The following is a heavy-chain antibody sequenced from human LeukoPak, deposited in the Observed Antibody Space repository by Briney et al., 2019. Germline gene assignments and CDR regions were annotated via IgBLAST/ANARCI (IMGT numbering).Heavy chain of an antibody. Sequence: GESLKISCKGSGYRFINYWIGWVRQMPWKGLEWMGIIYPGDSDTRYSPSFQGQVTISADKSISTAYLQWSSLKASDTAIYYCARSIGGTYFDYWGQGALVTVSS. CDR3: ARSIGGTYFDY. J-gene: IGHJ4*02. V-gene: IGHV5-51*01. CDR2: IYPGDSDT. CDR1: GYRFINYW. D-gene: IGHD2-21*01.